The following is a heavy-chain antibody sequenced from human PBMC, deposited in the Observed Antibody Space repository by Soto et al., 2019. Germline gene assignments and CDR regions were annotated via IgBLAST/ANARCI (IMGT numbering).Heavy chain of an antibody. D-gene: IGHD6-19*01. CDR2: ISYDGSNK. Sequence: QVQLVESGGGVVQPGRSLRLSCAGSGFIFSNFGMHWVRQAPGKRLEWVAVISYDGSNKYYADSVKGRFTISRDNSKNTLDLEMNSLRAEDTAIYYCAKGLGSGWYYFDDWGQGTLVTVSS. V-gene: IGHV3-30*18. CDR3: AKGLGSGWYYFDD. J-gene: IGHJ4*02. CDR1: GFIFSNFG.